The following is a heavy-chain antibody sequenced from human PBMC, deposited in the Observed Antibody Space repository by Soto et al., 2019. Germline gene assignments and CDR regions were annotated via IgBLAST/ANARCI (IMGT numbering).Heavy chain of an antibody. CDR1: GFTFSSYT. D-gene: IGHD2-15*01. J-gene: IGHJ5*02. Sequence: PGGSLRLSCAASGFTFSSYTMNWVRQAPGKGLEWVSSITSTSTYIYYADSVKGRFTISRDNAKNSLFLQMNSLRAEDTAVYYCARDLSGGTSDWFDPWGQGTLVTVSS. CDR3: ARDLSGGTSDWFDP. CDR2: ITSTSTYI. V-gene: IGHV3-21*01.